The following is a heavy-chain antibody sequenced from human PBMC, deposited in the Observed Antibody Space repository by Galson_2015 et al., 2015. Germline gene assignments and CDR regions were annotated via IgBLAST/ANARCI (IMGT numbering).Heavy chain of an antibody. CDR2: IIPIFHTP. V-gene: IGHV1-69*06. CDR1: GGTFDRAS. Sequence: SVKVSCKASGGTFDRASINWVRQAPGQGLEYMGGIIPIFHTPNFAPSFQGRVTMTADKSTNTAYMELSSLTSEDTAVYYCARGYCDSLSCYFPLYYFDLWGQGTLVTVSS. D-gene: IGHD2-2*01. J-gene: IGHJ4*02. CDR3: ARGYCDSLSCYFPLYYFDL.